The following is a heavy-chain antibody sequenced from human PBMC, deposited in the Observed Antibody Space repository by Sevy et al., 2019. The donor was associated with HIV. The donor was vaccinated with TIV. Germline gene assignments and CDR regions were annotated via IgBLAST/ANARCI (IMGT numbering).Heavy chain of an antibody. CDR3: VGEGVGGYSYSLDC. D-gene: IGHD5-18*01. V-gene: IGHV3-7*01. J-gene: IGHJ4*02. CDR1: GFTFSSYW. Sequence: GGSLRLSCAASGFTFSSYWMSWVRQAPGKGLEWVATMKEDGSERNYVDSVKGRVTISRDKAKNSLYLQMNGLRAEDTAVYYCVGEGVGGYSYSLDCWGQGTLVTVSS. CDR2: MKEDGSER.